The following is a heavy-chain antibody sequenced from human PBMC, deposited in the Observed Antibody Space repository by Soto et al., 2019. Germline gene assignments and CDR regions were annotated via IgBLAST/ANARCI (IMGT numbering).Heavy chain of an antibody. CDR3: TTQEVGDFWSGYYQTDY. D-gene: IGHD3-3*01. CDR2: IKSKTDGGTT. CDR1: GFTFSNAW. V-gene: IGHV3-15*01. Sequence: EVQLVESGGGLVKPGGSLRLSRAASGFTFSNAWMSWVRQAPGKGLEWVGRIKSKTDGGTTDYAAPVKGRFTISRDDSKNTLYLQMNSLKTEDTAVYYCTTQEVGDFWSGYYQTDYWGQGTLVTVSS. J-gene: IGHJ4*02.